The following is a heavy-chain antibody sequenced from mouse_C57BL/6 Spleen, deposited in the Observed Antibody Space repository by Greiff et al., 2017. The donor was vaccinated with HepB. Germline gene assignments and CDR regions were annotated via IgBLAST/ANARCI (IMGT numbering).Heavy chain of an antibody. CDR2: IHPNSGST. Sequence: VQLQQPGAELVKPGASVKLSCKASGYTFTSYWMHWVKQRPGQGLEWIGMIHPNSGSTNYNEKFKSKATLTVDKSSSTAYMQLSSLTSEDSAVYYCAREIYYGNSWFAYWGQGTLVTVSA. D-gene: IGHD2-1*01. CDR1: GYTFTSYW. V-gene: IGHV1-64*01. J-gene: IGHJ3*01. CDR3: AREIYYGNSWFAY.